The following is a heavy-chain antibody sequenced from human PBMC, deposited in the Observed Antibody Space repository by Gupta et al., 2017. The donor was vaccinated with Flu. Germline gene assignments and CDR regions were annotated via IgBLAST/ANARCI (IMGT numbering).Heavy chain of an antibody. CDR2: IIPIVATA. Sequence: SNWLRQAPGQGLEWVGRIIPIVATANYEQKFQVRVTITADRSTRTAYMEVSSLGSDETAVYYCARDNYDSSSDAEATFQHWGQGTLVTVSS. J-gene: IGHJ1*01. D-gene: IGHD3-22*01. CDR3: ARDNYDSSSDAEATFQH. V-gene: IGHV1-69*08.